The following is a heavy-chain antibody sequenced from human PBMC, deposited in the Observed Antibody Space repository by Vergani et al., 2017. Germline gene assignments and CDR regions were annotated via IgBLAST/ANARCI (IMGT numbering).Heavy chain of an antibody. CDR3: AKHFRGWGIDY. J-gene: IGHJ4*02. V-gene: IGHV3-30*02. CDR1: GFTLSNYD. Sequence: QVQLVESGGGVVQRGGSLRLSCVTSGFTLSNYDMQWIRQGPGKGLEFVAFIQFDGSNQYYADSVKGRFTLSSDFSKNTLYLQMNSLRTDDTATYYCAKHFRGWGIDYWGQGTQVIVSS. D-gene: IGHD3-16*01. CDR2: IQFDGSNQ.